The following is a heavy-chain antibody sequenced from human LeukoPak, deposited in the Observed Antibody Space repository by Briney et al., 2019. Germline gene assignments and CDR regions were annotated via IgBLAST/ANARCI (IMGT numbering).Heavy chain of an antibody. D-gene: IGHD3-10*01. CDR1: GESFSGYY. V-gene: IGHV4-34*01. J-gene: IGHJ4*02. Sequence: PSETLSLTCAVYGESFSGYYWSWIRQPPGKGLEWIGEINHSGSTNYNPSLKSRVTISVDTSKNQFSLKLSSVTAADTAVYYCARGLGRGLRGVMGFDYWGQGTLVTVSS. CDR3: ARGLGRGLRGVMGFDY. CDR2: INHSGST.